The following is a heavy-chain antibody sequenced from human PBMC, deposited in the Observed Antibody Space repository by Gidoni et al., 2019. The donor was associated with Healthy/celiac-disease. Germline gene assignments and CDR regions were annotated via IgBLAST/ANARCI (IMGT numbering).Heavy chain of an antibody. CDR1: GGSISSYY. Sequence: QVQLQESGPGLVKPSETLSLTCTVSGGSISSYYWSWIRQPPGKGLEWIGYIYYSGSTNYNPSLKSRVTISVDTSKNQFSLKLSSVTAADTAVYYCARGLIGQQLGHFDLWGRGTLVTVSS. D-gene: IGHD6-13*01. CDR3: ARGLIGQQLGHFDL. CDR2: IYYSGST. J-gene: IGHJ2*01. V-gene: IGHV4-59*01.